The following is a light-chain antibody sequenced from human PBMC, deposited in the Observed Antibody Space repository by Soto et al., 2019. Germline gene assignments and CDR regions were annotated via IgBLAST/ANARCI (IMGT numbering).Light chain of an antibody. CDR2: GAS. CDR3: QQYNNSPQT. V-gene: IGKV3-15*01. CDR1: QSVSSN. Sequence: EIVMTQSPATLSVSPGERATLSCRASQSVSSNLAWYQQKPGQAPRLLIYGASTRATGIPARFSGSGSGTEFTLTISSLQSQDSAVYYCQQYNNSPQTFGQGT. J-gene: IGKJ1*01.